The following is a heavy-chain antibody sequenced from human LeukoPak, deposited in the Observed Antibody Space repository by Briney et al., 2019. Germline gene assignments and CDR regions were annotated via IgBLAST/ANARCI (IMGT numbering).Heavy chain of an antibody. CDR1: GFTFNNYA. CDR2: ISGGGETT. J-gene: IGHJ4*02. D-gene: IGHD4-17*01. CDR3: AKDSPHYGDYVGGY. Sequence: PGGSLRLSCAASGFTFNNYAMNWVRQAPGKGLEWVSSISGGGETTYYADSAKGRFTISRDNSQNTLYLQMNSLRAEDTAVYYCAKDSPHYGDYVGGYWGQGTLVTVSS. V-gene: IGHV3-23*01.